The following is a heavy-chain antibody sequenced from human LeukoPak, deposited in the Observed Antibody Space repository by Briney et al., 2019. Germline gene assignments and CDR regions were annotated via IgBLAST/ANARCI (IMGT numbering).Heavy chain of an antibody. CDR1: GFTFSSYE. V-gene: IGHV3-48*03. CDR3: AGGWFGGEHF. Sequence: GGSLRLSCAASGFTFSSYEMNWVRQAPGKGLEWVSYVSSSGSTIFYADSVKGRFTISRDNAKNSLYIQMNSLRVEDTAVYYCAGGWFGGEHFWGQGTLVTVSS. J-gene: IGHJ4*02. D-gene: IGHD3-16*01. CDR2: VSSSGSTI.